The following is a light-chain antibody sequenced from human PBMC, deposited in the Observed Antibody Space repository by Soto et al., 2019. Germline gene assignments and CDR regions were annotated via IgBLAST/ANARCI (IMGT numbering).Light chain of an antibody. Sequence: ETVMTQSPATLSVSPGERATLSCRASQSVSTKLAWYQQKPGQAPRLLIYGASTRATGIPARFSGSGSGTAFTLTVSSLQSEDFAVYYYQQDDDWPPITFGQGTRLEIK. V-gene: IGKV3D-15*01. CDR2: GAS. CDR1: QSVSTK. CDR3: QQDDDWPPIT. J-gene: IGKJ5*01.